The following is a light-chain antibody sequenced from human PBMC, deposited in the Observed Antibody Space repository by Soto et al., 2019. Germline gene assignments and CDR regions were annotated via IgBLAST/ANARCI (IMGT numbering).Light chain of an antibody. Sequence: VLTQFPATLSLSPGERATLSCRASQSVRGNLAWYQQKPGQAPRLLIYDASSLESGVPSRFSGSGSGTEFTLSIGSLQPEDFATYYCQQCNDFPLTFGGGTKVEIK. CDR1: QSVRGN. CDR2: DAS. CDR3: QQCNDFPLT. V-gene: IGKV3-15*01. J-gene: IGKJ4*01.